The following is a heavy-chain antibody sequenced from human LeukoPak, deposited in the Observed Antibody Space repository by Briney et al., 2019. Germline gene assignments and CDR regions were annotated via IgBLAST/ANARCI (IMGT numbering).Heavy chain of an antibody. CDR1: GFTFSSYG. D-gene: IGHD2-15*01. J-gene: IGHJ5*02. Sequence: QPGGSLRLSCAASGFTFSSYGMHWVRQAPGKGLEWVAVIWYDGSNKYYADSVKGRFTISRDNSKNTLYLQMNSLRAEDTAVYYCARDAAVPGHGFDPWAREPWSPSPQ. V-gene: IGHV3-33*01. CDR3: ARDAAVPGHGFDP. CDR2: IWYDGSNK.